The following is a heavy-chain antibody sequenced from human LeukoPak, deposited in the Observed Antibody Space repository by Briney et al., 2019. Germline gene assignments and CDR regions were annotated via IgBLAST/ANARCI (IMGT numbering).Heavy chain of an antibody. CDR2: ITGRPDNK. Sequence: GDSLRLSCAASGFTFSSHAMTWVRQAPGKGLEWVSTITGRPDNKYYADSVKGRFTISRDNSKNTLYLQMNSLRAEDTAVYYCAKEWFRQQLVPLDYWGQGTLVTVSS. CDR3: AKEWFRQQLVPLDY. D-gene: IGHD6-13*01. J-gene: IGHJ4*02. V-gene: IGHV3-23*01. CDR1: GFTFSSHA.